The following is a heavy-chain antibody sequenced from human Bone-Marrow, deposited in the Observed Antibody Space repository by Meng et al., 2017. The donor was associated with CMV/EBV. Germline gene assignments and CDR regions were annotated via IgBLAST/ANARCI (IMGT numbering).Heavy chain of an antibody. J-gene: IGHJ4*02. V-gene: IGHV1-2*02. CDR1: GYTFTGYY. Sequence: ASVKVSCKASGYTFTGYYMHWVRQAPGQGLEWMGWINPNSGGTNYAQKFQGRVTMTRDTSISTAYMELSRLRPDDTAVYYCARFTYSSRWSGDYWGQGTRVTVSS. D-gene: IGHD6-19*01. CDR3: ARFTYSSRWSGDY. CDR2: INPNSGGT.